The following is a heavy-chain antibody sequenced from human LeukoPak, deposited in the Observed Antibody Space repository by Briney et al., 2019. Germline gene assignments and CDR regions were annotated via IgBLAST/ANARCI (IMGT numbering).Heavy chain of an antibody. CDR2: ISYDGSNK. D-gene: IGHD5-24*01. CDR1: GFTFSSYA. Sequence: PGGSLRLSCAASGFTFSSYAMHWVRQAPGKGLEWVAVISYDGSNKYYADSVKGRFTISRDNSKNTLYLQMNSLRAEDTAVYYCARDRLATTYFDYWGQGTLVTVSS. J-gene: IGHJ4*02. CDR3: ARDRLATTYFDY. V-gene: IGHV3-30*04.